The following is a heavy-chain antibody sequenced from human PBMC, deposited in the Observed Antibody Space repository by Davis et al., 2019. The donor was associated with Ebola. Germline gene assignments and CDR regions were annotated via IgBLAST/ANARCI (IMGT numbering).Heavy chain of an antibody. Sequence: ASVKVSCKASGYTFTSYAMNWVRQAPGQGLDWMGCINTKTGNPTYAQGFTGRFAFSLDTSVSTAYLQISSLKAEDTAVYYCARTGIVVVPAAYYYYGMDVWGKGTTVTVSS. CDR3: ARTGIVVVPAAYYYYGMDV. J-gene: IGHJ6*04. CDR2: INTKTGNP. CDR1: GYTFTSYA. V-gene: IGHV7-4-1*02. D-gene: IGHD2-2*01.